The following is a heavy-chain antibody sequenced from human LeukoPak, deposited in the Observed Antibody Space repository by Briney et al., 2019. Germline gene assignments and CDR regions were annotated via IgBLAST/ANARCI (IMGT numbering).Heavy chain of an antibody. J-gene: IGHJ5*02. V-gene: IGHV4-59*12. Sequence: PSETLSLTCTVSGGSMSGYHWSWIRQPPGKGLEWIAYIHYSGSTNYSPSLKSRVTISIDTSKNQFSLKLRSVTATDTAVYYCAREIAVTGTLRFDPWGQGTLVTVSS. CDR1: GGSMSGYH. D-gene: IGHD6-19*01. CDR3: AREIAVTGTLRFDP. CDR2: IHYSGST.